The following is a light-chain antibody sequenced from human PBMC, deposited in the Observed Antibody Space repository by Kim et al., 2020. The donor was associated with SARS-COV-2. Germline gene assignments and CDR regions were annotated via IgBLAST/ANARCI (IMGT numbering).Light chain of an antibody. CDR2: PNSDGSH. V-gene: IGLV4-69*01. J-gene: IGLJ3*02. Sequence: VEHTGTVGSGQRIHVIVGSQQQPERGPGYVMKPNSDGSHSKGGGIPDRFSGSSSGAERSLTISSLLCEDEADYYSQTWGTGIQVFGGGTQLTVL. CDR3: QTWGTGIQV. CDR1: SGQRIHV.